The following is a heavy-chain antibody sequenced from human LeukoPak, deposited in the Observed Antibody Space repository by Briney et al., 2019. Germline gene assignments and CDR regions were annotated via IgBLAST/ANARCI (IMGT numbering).Heavy chain of an antibody. CDR1: GGSISSGSYY. J-gene: IGHJ3*02. CDR2: IYTSGST. CDR3: ARDPPDPYSYGFDI. V-gene: IGHV4-61*02. Sequence: PSQTLSLTCTVSGGSISSGSYYWSWIRQPAGKGLEWIGRIYTSGSTNYNPSLKSRVTISVDTSKNQFSLKLSSVTAADTAVYYCARDPPDPYSYGFDIWGQGTMVTVSS. D-gene: IGHD5-18*01.